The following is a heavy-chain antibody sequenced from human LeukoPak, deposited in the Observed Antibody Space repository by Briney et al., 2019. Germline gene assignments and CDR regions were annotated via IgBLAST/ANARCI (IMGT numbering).Heavy chain of an antibody. CDR3: ATPLDYYDRSGYHQGGD. D-gene: IGHD3-22*01. J-gene: IGHJ4*02. CDR2: MNPNSGNT. CDR1: GYTFTSYD. Sequence: ASVKVSCKASGYTFTSYDINWVRQATGQGLEWMGWMNPNSGNTGYAQKFQGRVTMTRNTSISTAYMELNSLRAEDTAVYYCATPLDYYDRSGYHQGGDWGQGTLVTVSS. V-gene: IGHV1-8*01.